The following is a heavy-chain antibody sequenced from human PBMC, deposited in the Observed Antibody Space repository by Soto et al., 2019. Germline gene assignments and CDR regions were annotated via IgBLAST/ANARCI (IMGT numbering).Heavy chain of an antibody. D-gene: IGHD3-10*01. J-gene: IGHJ6*02. V-gene: IGHV4-31*03. Sequence: QVQLQESGPGLVKSSQTLSLTCTVSXXSISSDGNYWSWIRQHPGKGLEWIGYIYYSGSTNYNPSLKSRVTISVDTSKNQFSLKLNSVTAADTAVYYCARARMVRGIIYYYGMDVWGQGTTVTVSS. CDR1: XXSISSDGNY. CDR3: ARARMVRGIIYYYGMDV. CDR2: IYYSGST.